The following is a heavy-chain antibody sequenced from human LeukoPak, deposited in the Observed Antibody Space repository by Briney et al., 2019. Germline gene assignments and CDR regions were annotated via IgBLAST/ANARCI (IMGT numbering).Heavy chain of an antibody. CDR1: GYTLTTFG. CDR3: ARDRHSSGWENFDY. D-gene: IGHD6-19*01. CDR2: ISAYNGNP. J-gene: IGHJ4*02. V-gene: IGHV1-18*04. Sequence: ASVKVSCKASGYTLTTFGISWVQQAPGQGLEWMGWISAYNGNPNYAQKLRGRVTMTTDTSTSTAYMELRSLRSDDTAVYYCARDRHSSGWENFDYWGQGTLLTVSS.